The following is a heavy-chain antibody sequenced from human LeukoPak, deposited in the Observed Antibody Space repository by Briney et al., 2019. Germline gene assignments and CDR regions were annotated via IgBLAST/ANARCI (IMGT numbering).Heavy chain of an antibody. CDR3: AAPIAAAGTFDY. D-gene: IGHD6-13*01. Sequence: SETLSLTCTVSGGSISSYYWSWIRQPPGKGLEWIGYIYYSGYTNYNPSLKSRVTISVDTSKNQFSLKLSSVTAADTAVYYCAAPIAAAGTFDYWGQGTLVTVSS. J-gene: IGHJ4*02. CDR2: IYYSGYT. V-gene: IGHV4-59*12. CDR1: GGSISSYY.